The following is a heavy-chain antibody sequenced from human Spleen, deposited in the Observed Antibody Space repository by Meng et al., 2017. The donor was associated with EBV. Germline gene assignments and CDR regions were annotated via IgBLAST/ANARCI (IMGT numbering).Heavy chain of an antibody. CDR3: ARDREADCGGGNCYYFNY. J-gene: IGHJ4*02. D-gene: IGHD2-21*01. CDR1: GFRFTDYY. CDR2: ISPSGGST. V-gene: IGHV1-46*01. Sequence: QVQLVKSGAEVKKPGASGRVSCKTSGFRFTDYYLHWVRQAPGQGLEWMGIISPSGGSTIYPQKFKGRVTMTRDRSTSTVYMELSGLRSDDTAVYYCARDREADCGGGNCYYFNYWGQGTLVTVSS.